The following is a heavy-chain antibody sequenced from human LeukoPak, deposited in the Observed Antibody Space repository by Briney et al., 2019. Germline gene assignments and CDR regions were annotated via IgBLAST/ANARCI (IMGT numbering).Heavy chain of an antibody. V-gene: IGHV1-8*03. J-gene: IGHJ4*02. CDR3: ARGYYYYDSSGYSDLDY. Sequence: TVKLSCKPSGYTFTSLYINWVRQATRHGREWKGWMNPNSGNTGYAQKFQGRVTITRNTSISTAYMELSSLRSEDTAVYYCARGYYYYDSSGYSDLDYWGQGTLVTVSS. CDR1: GYTFTSLY. CDR2: MNPNSGNT. D-gene: IGHD3-22*01.